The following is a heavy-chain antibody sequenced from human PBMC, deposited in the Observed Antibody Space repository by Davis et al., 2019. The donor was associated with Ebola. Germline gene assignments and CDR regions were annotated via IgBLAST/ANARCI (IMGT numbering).Heavy chain of an antibody. CDR2: SETSDTNFHA. CDR1: GFTFSNYA. D-gene: IGHD3-10*01. Sequence: PGGSLRLSCAVSGFTFSNYAMGWVRQASGKGLEWISASETSDTNFHANYAESVKGRFTFVRDNSKNTVFLQMNSLRVEDTAVYYCAKIGVRQSGDYWGQGTLVTVSS. CDR3: AKIGVRQSGDY. V-gene: IGHV3-23*05. J-gene: IGHJ4*02.